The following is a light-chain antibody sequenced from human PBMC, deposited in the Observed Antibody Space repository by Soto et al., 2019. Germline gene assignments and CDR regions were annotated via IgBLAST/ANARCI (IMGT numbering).Light chain of an antibody. CDR1: QSLDSAY. V-gene: IGKV3-20*01. CDR2: GAS. J-gene: IGKJ3*01. Sequence: EIVLTQSPGTLSLSPGERATLSCRASQSLDSAYLAWLQQKPGQAPRLLISGASSRATGIPDRFSGSGSGTDFTLTISRLEPEDFVVYYCQQYGSSPFTFGPGTKVDIK. CDR3: QQYGSSPFT.